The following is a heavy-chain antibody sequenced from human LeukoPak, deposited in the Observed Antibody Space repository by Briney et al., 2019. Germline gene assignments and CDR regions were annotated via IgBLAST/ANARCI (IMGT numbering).Heavy chain of an antibody. CDR1: GDNVSSNSAA. Sequence: SQTLSLTCAISGDNVSSNSAAWNWIRQSPSRGLEWLGRTYYRSKWYNDYAVSVRSRITINPDTSKNQFSLHLNSVTPEDTAIYYCAKQIDGSGTFLYPKYFDYWGQGTLVTVSS. D-gene: IGHD3-10*01. J-gene: IGHJ4*02. CDR3: AKQIDGSGTFLYPKYFDY. V-gene: IGHV6-1*01. CDR2: TYYRSKWYN.